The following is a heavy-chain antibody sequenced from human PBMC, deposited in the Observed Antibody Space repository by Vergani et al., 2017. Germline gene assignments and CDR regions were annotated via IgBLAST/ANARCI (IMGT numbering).Heavy chain of an antibody. V-gene: IGHV7-4-1*01. J-gene: IGHJ4*02. CDR2: INPTTGNP. CDR1: GYSFNNCA. Sequence: QEQLVQSGSELKKPGASVKVSCKASGYSFNNCAIHWVRQAPGQGLEWMGWINPTTGNPTYARAFTGRFVFSLDTSISTAYLQIGSLKAEDTAVYFCARAKRGGLAVGATDSWGQGTLLTVSS. D-gene: IGHD6-19*01. CDR3: ARAKRGGLAVGATDS.